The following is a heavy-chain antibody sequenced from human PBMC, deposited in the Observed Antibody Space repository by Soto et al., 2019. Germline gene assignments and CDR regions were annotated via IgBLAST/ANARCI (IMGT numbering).Heavy chain of an antibody. V-gene: IGHV1-18*01. J-gene: IGHJ4*02. CDR2: ISAYNGNT. D-gene: IGHD3-16*01. CDR3: ARVDYDYIWGSFGY. Sequence: ASVKVCCKASGYTFTSYGISWVRQAPGQGLEWMGWISAYNGNTNYAQKLQGRVTMTTDTSTSTAYMELRSLRSDDTAVYYCARVDYDYIWGSFGYWGQGTLVTVSS. CDR1: GYTFTSYG.